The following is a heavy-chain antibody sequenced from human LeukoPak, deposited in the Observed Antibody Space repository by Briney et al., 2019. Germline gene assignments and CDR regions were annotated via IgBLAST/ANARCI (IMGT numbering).Heavy chain of an antibody. Sequence: QTGGSLRLSCAASGFTFSSYAMSWVRQAPGKGLEWVSAISASGGSTYYADSVKGRFTISRDNSKNTLYLQMNSLRAEDTAVYYCAKRPGRGIYFDYWGQGTLVTVSS. J-gene: IGHJ4*02. CDR3: AKRPGRGIYFDY. CDR2: ISASGGST. V-gene: IGHV3-23*01. D-gene: IGHD3-10*01. CDR1: GFTFSSYA.